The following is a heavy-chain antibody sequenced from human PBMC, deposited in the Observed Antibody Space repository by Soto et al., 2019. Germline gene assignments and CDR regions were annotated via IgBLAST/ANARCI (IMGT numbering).Heavy chain of an antibody. CDR2: ISAYNGNT. V-gene: IGHV1-18*01. CDR1: GYVFTGYG. J-gene: IGHJ4*02. Sequence: QVQLVQSGAVVKKPWASVKVSCKASGYVFTGYGISWVRQAPGQGLEWMAWISAYNGNTKYAQKFQGRVTMTTDASTLTAYLALSSLRSDDTAVYYCARPSGDYGDYGLSLAYWGQGTLVTVSS. D-gene: IGHD4-17*01. CDR3: ARPSGDYGDYGLSLAY.